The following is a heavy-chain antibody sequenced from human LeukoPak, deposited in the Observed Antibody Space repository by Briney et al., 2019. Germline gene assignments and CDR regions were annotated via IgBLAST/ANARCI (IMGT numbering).Heavy chain of an antibody. CDR3: ARGSYDSSDFEYFHH. CDR1: GYTFTGNY. J-gene: IGHJ1*01. CDR2: INPNSGGT. V-gene: IGHV1-2*02. Sequence: ASVKVSCKASGYTFTGNYMHWVRQAPGQGLEWMGWINPNSGGTNYAQKFQGRVTMTRDTSTGTAYMELNRLRSDDTAVYYCARGSYDSSDFEYFHHWGQGTLVTVSS. D-gene: IGHD3-22*01.